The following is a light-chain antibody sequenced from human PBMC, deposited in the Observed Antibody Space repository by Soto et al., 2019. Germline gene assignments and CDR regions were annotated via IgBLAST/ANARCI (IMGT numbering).Light chain of an antibody. CDR3: QPYTSYGT. CDR1: QSISSY. Sequence: DIRVSQYPSTLSGSVGVKVTITCRASQSISSYLNWYQQKPGKAPKLLIYDASSLESGDPSRVSGSGSGIELTLLIRSLQLEGFVPYYCQPYTSYGTFAQGTKVDIK. J-gene: IGKJ1*01. V-gene: IGKV1-5*01. CDR2: DAS.